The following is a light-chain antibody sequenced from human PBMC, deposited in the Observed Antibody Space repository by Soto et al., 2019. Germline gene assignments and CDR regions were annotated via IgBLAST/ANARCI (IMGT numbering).Light chain of an antibody. CDR3: CSYANSITFVI. CDR2: EVD. Sequence: QSALTQPASVSGSPGQSFSISCTGTSSDVGSYNLVSWYQQHPGKAPKLMIYEVDKRPSGVSNRFSGSKSGNTASLTISGLQAEDEADYYCCSYANSITFVIFGGGTKLTVL. J-gene: IGLJ2*01. V-gene: IGLV2-23*02. CDR1: SSDVGSYNL.